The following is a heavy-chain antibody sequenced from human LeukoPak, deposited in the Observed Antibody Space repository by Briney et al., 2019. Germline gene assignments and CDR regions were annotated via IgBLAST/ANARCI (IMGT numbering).Heavy chain of an antibody. CDR3: ATDLSGGWMVTVFAFDI. V-gene: IGHV1-69*13. D-gene: IGHD2-21*02. Sequence: SVTVSCKASGGTFSSYAISWVRQAPGQGLEWMGGIIPIFGTANYAQKFQGRVTITADESTSTAYMELSSLRSEDTAVYYCATDLSGGWMVTVFAFDIWGQGTMVTVSS. CDR1: GGTFSSYA. J-gene: IGHJ3*02. CDR2: IIPIFGTA.